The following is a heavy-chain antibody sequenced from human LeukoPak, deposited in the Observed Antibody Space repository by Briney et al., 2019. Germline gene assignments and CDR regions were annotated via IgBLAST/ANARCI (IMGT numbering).Heavy chain of an antibody. J-gene: IGHJ4*02. CDR1: GYTFTGHY. CDR2: INPNTGGT. Sequence: GASVKVSCKASGYTFTGHYLHWVRQAPGQGLEWMGWINPNTGGTNSAQKFQGWVTMTRDTSISTAYMDLSRLRSDDTAVYYCARDEGSSSGDYFDYWGQGTLVTVSS. V-gene: IGHV1-2*04. D-gene: IGHD6-6*01. CDR3: ARDEGSSSGDYFDY.